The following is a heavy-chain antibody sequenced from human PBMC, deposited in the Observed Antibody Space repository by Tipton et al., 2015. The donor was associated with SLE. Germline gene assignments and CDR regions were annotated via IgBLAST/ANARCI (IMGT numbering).Heavy chain of an antibody. CDR3: SRGLDTTLVEDYVMAV. V-gene: IGHV1-18*01. CDR2: ISAYNGNT. Sequence: QSGPEVKKPGASVKVSCKASGYTFTSYGISWVRQAPGQGLEWMGWISAYNGNTNYAQKLQGRVAMTTDTSTSTAYMDLRSLRSDDTGVYYLSRGLDTTLVEDYVMAVLGQGPTVTAS. J-gene: IGHJ6*02. CDR1: GYTFTSYG. D-gene: IGHD5-18*01.